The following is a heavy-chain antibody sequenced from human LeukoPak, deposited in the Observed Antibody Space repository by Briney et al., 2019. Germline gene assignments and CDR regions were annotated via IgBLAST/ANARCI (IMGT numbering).Heavy chain of an antibody. V-gene: IGHV3-7*01. Sequence: SGGSLRLSCTVSGFTFSSYCKRWVRQSPGKGLEWVANIKQDGSEKYYVDSVKGRSTISRDNAKNSLYPQTNSPRGEDTAEYYCARGGPRYWGQGTLVTVSS. CDR2: IKQDGSEK. J-gene: IGHJ4*02. CDR3: ARGGPRY. CDR1: GFTFSSYC.